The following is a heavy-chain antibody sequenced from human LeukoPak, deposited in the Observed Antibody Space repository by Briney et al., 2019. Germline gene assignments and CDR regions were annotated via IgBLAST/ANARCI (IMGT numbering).Heavy chain of an antibody. CDR3: AKIYCTSTDCYYDY. CDR2: IKQDGSAK. V-gene: IGHV3-7*01. CDR1: GFTFSSYW. J-gene: IGHJ4*02. D-gene: IGHD2-2*01. Sequence: PRGSLRLSCAASGFTFSSYWMSWVRQAPGKGLEWVANIKQDGSAKYYMDSVKGRFTISRDSAKNSLYLQMNSLRAEDTAVYYCAKIYCTSTDCYYDYWGQGTLVTVSS.